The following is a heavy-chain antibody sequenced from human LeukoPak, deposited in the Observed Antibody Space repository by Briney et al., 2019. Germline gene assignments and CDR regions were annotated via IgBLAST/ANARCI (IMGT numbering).Heavy chain of an antibody. Sequence: SETLSLTCAVYGGSFSGYYWSWIRQPPGKGLEWIGEINHSGSTNYNPSLKSRVTISVDTSKNQFPLKLSSVTAADTAVYYCAREGAPWGYSYGQLSDWGQGTLVTVSS. CDR1: GGSFSGYY. V-gene: IGHV4-34*01. J-gene: IGHJ4*02. CDR3: AREGAPWGYSYGQLSD. D-gene: IGHD5-18*01. CDR2: INHSGST.